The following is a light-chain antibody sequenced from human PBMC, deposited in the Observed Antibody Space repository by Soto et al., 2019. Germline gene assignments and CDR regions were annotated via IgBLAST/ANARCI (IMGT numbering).Light chain of an antibody. CDR1: QSLLHSDGNTY. J-gene: IGKJ2*01. CDR2: KLS. CDR3: MQTTQVPPT. Sequence: DIVMTQTPLSSPVTLGQPASISCRSSQSLLHSDGNTYLSWLHQRPGQPPRLLIYKLSNRFSGVPDRFSGSGTGTDFTLKMIRVEVEDVGIYYCMQTTQVPPTFGQGTKLEIK. V-gene: IGKV2-24*01.